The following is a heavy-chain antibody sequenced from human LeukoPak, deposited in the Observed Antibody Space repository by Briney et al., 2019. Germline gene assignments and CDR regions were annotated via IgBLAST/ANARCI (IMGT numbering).Heavy chain of an antibody. J-gene: IGHJ4*02. V-gene: IGHV1-2*02. CDR1: EYTFTGYY. D-gene: IGHD3-22*01. Sequence: ASVKVSCKASEYTFTGYYMHWVRQAPGQGLEWMGWINPNSGGTNYAQKFQGRVTMTRDTSISTAYMELSSLRSEDTAIYYCARDRTHYYESSGYYSRWEYWGQGTLVTVSS. CDR3: ARDRTHYYESSGYYSRWEY. CDR2: INPNSGGT.